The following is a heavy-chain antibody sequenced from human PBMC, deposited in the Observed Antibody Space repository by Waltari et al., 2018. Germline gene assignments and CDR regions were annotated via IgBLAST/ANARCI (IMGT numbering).Heavy chain of an antibody. Sequence: QVQLQESGPGLVKPSETLSLTCTVSGGSISSYYWSWIRQPAGKGLEWIGRIYTSGSTNYNPSLKSRVTMSVDTSKYQFSLKLSSLTAADTAVYYCARSGLCSSTSCYTNWFDPWGQGTLVTVSS. V-gene: IGHV4-4*07. J-gene: IGHJ5*02. CDR3: ARSGLCSSTSCYTNWFDP. CDR1: GGSISSYY. D-gene: IGHD2-2*02. CDR2: IYTSGST.